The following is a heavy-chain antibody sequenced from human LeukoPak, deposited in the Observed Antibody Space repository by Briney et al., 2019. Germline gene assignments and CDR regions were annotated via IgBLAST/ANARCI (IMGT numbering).Heavy chain of an antibody. V-gene: IGHV3-48*01. CDR1: GFTLSVYS. Sequence: GGSLSLFCAASGFTLSVYSLRGLPHSPGKAVEWLSYISSTCSTIYYAGSVKGLHPISRDNAKNSLYLQMNSLRAEDTAVYYCVGSKATFFYFDYLGQGVLVAVSS. D-gene: IGHD2/OR15-2a*01. J-gene: IGHJ4*02. CDR2: ISSTCSTI. CDR3: VGSKATFFYFDY.